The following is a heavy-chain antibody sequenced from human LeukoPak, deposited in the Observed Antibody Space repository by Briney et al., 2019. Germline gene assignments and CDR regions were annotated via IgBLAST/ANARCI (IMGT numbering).Heavy chain of an antibody. Sequence: GGSLRLSCAASGFTFSSYDMHWVRQATGKGLEWVSAICTAGDTYYPGSVKGRFTISRDNSKNTLYLQMNSLRAEDTAVYYCAKSPYVLRYFDYWGQGTLVTVSS. D-gene: IGHD3-10*02. CDR2: ICTAGDT. J-gene: IGHJ4*02. V-gene: IGHV3-13*01. CDR1: GFTFSSYD. CDR3: AKSPYVLRYFDY.